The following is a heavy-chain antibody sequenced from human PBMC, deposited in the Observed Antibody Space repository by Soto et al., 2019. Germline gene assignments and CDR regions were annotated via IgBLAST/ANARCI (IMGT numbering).Heavy chain of an antibody. CDR3: AREGGRVAGTPDTGGNWFDP. Sequence: QVQLVQSGAEVKKPGASVKVSCKASGYTFTGYYMHWVRQAPGQGLEWMGWINPNSGGTNYAQKFQGRVTRPRDTSISAACREVSRLRSDDTAVYYWAREGGRVAGTPDTGGNWFDPWGQGTLVTVSS. V-gene: IGHV1-2*02. J-gene: IGHJ5*02. D-gene: IGHD6-19*01. CDR2: INPNSGGT. CDR1: GYTFTGYY.